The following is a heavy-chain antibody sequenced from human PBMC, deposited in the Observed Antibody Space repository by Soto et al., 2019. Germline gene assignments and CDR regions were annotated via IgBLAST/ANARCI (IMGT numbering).Heavy chain of an antibody. V-gene: IGHV1-69*01. CDR2: IIPIFGTA. D-gene: IGHD5-18*01. CDR1: GGTFSSYA. Sequence: QVQLVQSGAEVKKPGSSVKVSCKASGGTFSSYAISWVRQAPGQGLEWMGGIIPIFGTANYAQKFQGRVTITADESTSIAYMELISLRSEDTAVYYCARESGGYSSGVDPSNYYYGMDVWGQGTTVTVSS. J-gene: IGHJ6*02. CDR3: ARESGGYSSGVDPSNYYYGMDV.